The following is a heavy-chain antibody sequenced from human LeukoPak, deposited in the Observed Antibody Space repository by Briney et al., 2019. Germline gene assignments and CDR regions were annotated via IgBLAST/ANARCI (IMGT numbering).Heavy chain of an antibody. V-gene: IGHV1-18*01. CDR1: GYTFTSYG. CDR3: ARSIAVAGEAADF. CDR2: ISAYNGNT. Sequence: GASVKDSCKASGYTFTSYGISWVRQAPGQGREWMGWISAYNGNTNYAQKLQGRVTMTTDTSTSTAYMELRSLRSDDTAVYYCARSIAVAGEAADFWGQGTLVTVSS. J-gene: IGHJ4*02. D-gene: IGHD6-19*01.